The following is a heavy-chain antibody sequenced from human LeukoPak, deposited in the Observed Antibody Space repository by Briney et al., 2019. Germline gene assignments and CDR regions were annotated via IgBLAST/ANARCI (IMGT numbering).Heavy chain of an antibody. CDR1: GFTFSSYA. V-gene: IGHV3-23*01. CDR3: AKSHITRYPLQYYFDL. CDR2: LSVTGDIT. J-gene: IGHJ4*02. Sequence: PGGSLKLPFPASGFTFSSYALSWLGQAPQKGLEWSSVLSVTGDITYYADSVKGRFTIARDNSRTTLYLQLNSLRADDTAVYYCAKSHITRYPLQYYFDLWGQGAQVIVSS. D-gene: IGHD2-21*01.